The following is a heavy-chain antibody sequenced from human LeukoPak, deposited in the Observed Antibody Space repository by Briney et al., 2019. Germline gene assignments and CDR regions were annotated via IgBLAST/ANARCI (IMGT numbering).Heavy chain of an antibody. D-gene: IGHD4-17*01. CDR1: GGSISSYY. Sequence: PSETLSLTRTVSGGSISSYYWSWIRQPAGKGLEWIGRIYTSGSTNYNPSLKSRVTMSVDTSKNQFSLELSSVTAADTAVYYCARDYGDYAYYYYYYMDVWGKGTTVTVSS. V-gene: IGHV4-4*07. CDR3: ARDYGDYAYYYYYYMDV. CDR2: IYTSGST. J-gene: IGHJ6*03.